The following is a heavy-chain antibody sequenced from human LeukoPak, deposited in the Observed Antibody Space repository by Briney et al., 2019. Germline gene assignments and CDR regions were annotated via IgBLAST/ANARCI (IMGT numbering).Heavy chain of an antibody. CDR3: ARGEDGDYYFQH. CDR1: GGSISSYD. Sequence: SETLSLTCTVSGGSISSYDWSWIRQSPGKGLEWIGYIYSSGSTKYNPSLSGRVTISVDTSKNQFSLKLSSVTAADTAVYYCARGEDGDYYFQHWGQGTLVTVSS. CDR2: IYSSGST. D-gene: IGHD4-17*01. V-gene: IGHV4-59*12. J-gene: IGHJ1*01.